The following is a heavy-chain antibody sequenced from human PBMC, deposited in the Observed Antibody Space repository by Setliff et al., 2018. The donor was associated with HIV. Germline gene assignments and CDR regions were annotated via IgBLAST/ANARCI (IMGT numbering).Heavy chain of an antibody. CDR2: ITYSGRT. V-gene: IGHV4-59*11. J-gene: IGHJ3*02. CDR1: RDSMNRHY. Sequence: SETLSLTCTVSRDSMNRHYWTWIRQPPGKGLEWIGYITYSGRTDYNSSLKNRVTMSVDTSNNQFSLKMTSVTAADTAVYYCARAGDYYDSRNYLMRGPPAFDIWGQGTMVTVSS. D-gene: IGHD3-22*01. CDR3: ARAGDYYDSRNYLMRGPPAFDI.